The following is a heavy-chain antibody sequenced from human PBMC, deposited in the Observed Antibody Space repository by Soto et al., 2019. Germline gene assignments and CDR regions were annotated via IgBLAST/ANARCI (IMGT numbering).Heavy chain of an antibody. CDR3: ARDTGYCSGGSCSGFDY. CDR2: INPNSGGT. Sequence: ASVKVSCKASGYTFTGYYMHWVRQAPGQGLEWMGWINPNSGGTNYAQKFQGWVTMTRDTSISTAYMELSRLRSDDTAVYYCARDTGYCSGGSCSGFDYWGQATLVTVSS. J-gene: IGHJ4*02. D-gene: IGHD2-15*01. V-gene: IGHV1-2*04. CDR1: GYTFTGYY.